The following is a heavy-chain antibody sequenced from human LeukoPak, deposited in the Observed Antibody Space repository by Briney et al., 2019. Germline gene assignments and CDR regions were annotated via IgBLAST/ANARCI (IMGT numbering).Heavy chain of an antibody. J-gene: IGHJ6*03. Sequence: SETLSLTCAVYGGSFSGYYWSWIRQPPGKGLEWIGEINHSRSTNYNPSLKSRVTISIDTSKNQFSLKLSSVTAADTAVYYCARHFARGPVPSEWLLRNYYYYMDVWGKGTTVTVSS. CDR1: GGSFSGYY. V-gene: IGHV4-34*01. CDR3: ARHFARGPVPSEWLLRNYYYYMDV. CDR2: INHSRST. D-gene: IGHD3-3*01.